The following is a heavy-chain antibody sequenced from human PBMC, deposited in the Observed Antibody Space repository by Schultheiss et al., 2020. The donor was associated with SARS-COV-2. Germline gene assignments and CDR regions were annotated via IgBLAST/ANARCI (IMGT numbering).Heavy chain of an antibody. CDR3: ARLEGYYFDGSGYYYFDH. V-gene: IGHV5-51*01. D-gene: IGHD3-22*01. Sequence: ESLKISCEASGYSFTSYWIGWVRQVPGKGLELMGAIYPGDSDIKYSPSFQGQVTISADKSISTAYLQWSTLKASDTAMYYCARLEGYYFDGSGYYYFDHWGQGTLVTVSS. J-gene: IGHJ4*02. CDR1: GYSFTSYW. CDR2: IYPGDSDI.